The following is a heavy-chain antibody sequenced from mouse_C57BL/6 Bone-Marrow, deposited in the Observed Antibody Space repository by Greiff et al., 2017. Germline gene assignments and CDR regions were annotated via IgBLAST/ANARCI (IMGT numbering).Heavy chain of an antibody. D-gene: IGHD1-1*01. CDR2: IYPRDGST. V-gene: IGHV1-85*01. Sequence: QVQLQQSGPELVKPGASVKLSCKASGYTFTSYDINWVKQRPGQGLEWIGWIYPRDGSTKYNEKFKGKATLTVDTSSSTAYMQLSSLTSEDSAVYYCARDGSSYRYYAMDYWGQGTSVTVSS. CDR3: ARDGSSYRYYAMDY. J-gene: IGHJ4*01. CDR1: GYTFTSYD.